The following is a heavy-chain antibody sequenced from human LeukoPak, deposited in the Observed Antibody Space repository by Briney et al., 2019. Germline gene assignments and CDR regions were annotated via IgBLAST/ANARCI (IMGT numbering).Heavy chain of an antibody. CDR1: GFTFSSYS. CDR3: ARATAMVTDGFDY. CDR2: ISSSSSYI. V-gene: IGHV3-21*01. J-gene: IGHJ4*02. D-gene: IGHD5-18*01. Sequence: GRSLRLSRAASGFTFSSYSMNWVRQAPGKGLEWVSSISSSSSYIYYADSVKGRFTISRDNAKNSLYLQMNSLRAEDTAVYYCARATAMVTDGFDYWGQGTLVTVSS.